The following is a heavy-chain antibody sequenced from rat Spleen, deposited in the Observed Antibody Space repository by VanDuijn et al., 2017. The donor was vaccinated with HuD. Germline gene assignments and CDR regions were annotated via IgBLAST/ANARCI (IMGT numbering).Heavy chain of an antibody. CDR2: IRTSGVIL. V-gene: IGHV5-25*01. Sequence: EVQLVESGGGLVQPGSSLSLSCTASGFSFSDSDMAWVRQAPAKGLEWVASIRTSGVILYYRDSVKGRFTISRDNAKSTLYLQMDSLRSEDTATYYCATRNYGYNYFDYWGQGVMVTVSS. CDR3: ATRNYGYNYFDY. D-gene: IGHD1-9*01. CDR1: GFSFSDSD. J-gene: IGHJ2*01.